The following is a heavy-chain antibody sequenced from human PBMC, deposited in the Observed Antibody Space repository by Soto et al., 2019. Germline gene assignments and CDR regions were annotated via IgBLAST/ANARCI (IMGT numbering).Heavy chain of an antibody. Sequence: QVQLQESGPGLVKPSQTLSLTCTVSGGSISSGGYYWSWIRQHPGKGLEWIGYIYYRWSTYYNPSLKSRVTISVDTSKNQFSRKLSSVTAADTAVYYCAGMCIVLSLLLSNWFDPWCQGTLVTVSS. CDR1: GGSISSGGYY. J-gene: IGHJ5*02. CDR2: IYYRWST. V-gene: IGHV4-31*03. D-gene: IGHD2-15*01. CDR3: AGMCIVLSLLLSNWFDP.